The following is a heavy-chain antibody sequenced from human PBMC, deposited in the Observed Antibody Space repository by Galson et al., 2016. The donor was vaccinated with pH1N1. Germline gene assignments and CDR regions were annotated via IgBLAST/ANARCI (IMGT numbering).Heavy chain of an antibody. CDR2: ISWDGGST. V-gene: IGHV3-43D*04. J-gene: IGHJ6*02. Sequence: SLRLSCAASKFTFDDYAMHWVRQPPGKGPEWLCLISWDGGSTYFADSVKGRFTISRDNNKNSLYLQMNNVRPEDTALYFCAEAGRRWELEGAFGLDVWGQGTTVTVSS. CDR1: KFTFDDYA. CDR3: AEAGRRWELEGAFGLDV. D-gene: IGHD1-26*01.